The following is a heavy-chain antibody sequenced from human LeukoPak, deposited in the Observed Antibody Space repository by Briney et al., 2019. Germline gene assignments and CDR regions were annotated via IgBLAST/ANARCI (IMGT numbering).Heavy chain of an antibody. V-gene: IGHV5-51*01. Sequence: GESLKISCQGSGYSFTSYWIGWVRQMPGKGLEWMGIIYPGDSDTRYSPSFQGQVTISADKSISTAYLQWSSLKASDTAMYYCARLGRNCSGGSCYSGGWFDPWGQGTLVTVSS. D-gene: IGHD2-15*01. CDR3: ARLGRNCSGGSCYSGGWFDP. CDR1: GYSFTSYW. J-gene: IGHJ5*02. CDR2: IYPGDSDT.